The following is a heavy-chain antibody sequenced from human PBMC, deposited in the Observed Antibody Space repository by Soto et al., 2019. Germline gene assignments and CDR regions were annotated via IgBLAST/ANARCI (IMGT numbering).Heavy chain of an antibody. CDR2: IFPSDSDI. V-gene: IGHV5-51*01. Sequence: GESLKISCNGSGYNFNTNLIGWVRQMPGKGREWMGVIFPSDSDIRYSPSLQGQVTISADKSISTTYLQWRSLTASDTAMYYCARVFGSGWSGFDPWGQGTLVTVSS. J-gene: IGHJ5*02. D-gene: IGHD6-19*01. CDR1: GYNFNTNL. CDR3: ARVFGSGWSGFDP.